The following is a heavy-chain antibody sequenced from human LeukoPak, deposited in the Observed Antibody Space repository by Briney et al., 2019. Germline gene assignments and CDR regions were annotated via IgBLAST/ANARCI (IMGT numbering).Heavy chain of an antibody. Sequence: ASVKVSCKASGYTFTSYGISWVRQAPGQGLEWMGWISAYNGNTNYAQKLQGRVTMTTDTSTSTAYMELRSLRSDDTAVYYCARVTSLYGFLEGSRYWGQGTLVTVSS. CDR2: ISAYNGNT. J-gene: IGHJ4*02. V-gene: IGHV1-18*01. CDR1: GYTFTSYG. CDR3: ARVTSLYGFLEGSRY. D-gene: IGHD3-3*01.